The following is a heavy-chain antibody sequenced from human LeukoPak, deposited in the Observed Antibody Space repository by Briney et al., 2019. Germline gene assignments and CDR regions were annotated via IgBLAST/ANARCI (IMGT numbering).Heavy chain of an antibody. D-gene: IGHD3-9*01. Sequence: GASVKVSCKASGYTFTSYGISWVRQAPGQGLEWMGWISAYNGNTNYAQKLQGRVTMTTDTSTSTAYMELRSLRSDDTAVYYCARDYGRLRYFDWLLPKYFDYWGQGTLVTVSS. CDR2: ISAYNGNT. CDR3: ARDYGRLRYFDWLLPKYFDY. CDR1: GYTFTSYG. V-gene: IGHV1-18*01. J-gene: IGHJ4*02.